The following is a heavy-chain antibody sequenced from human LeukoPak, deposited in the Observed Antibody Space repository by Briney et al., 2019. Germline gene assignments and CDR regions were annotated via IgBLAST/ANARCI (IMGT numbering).Heavy chain of an antibody. CDR3: ARAYYYDSSGYNLGYYYYYMDV. Sequence: GESLKISCKGSGYSFTSYWIGWVRQMPGKGLEWMGIIYPGDSDTRYSPSFQGQVTISADKSISTAYLQWSSLKASDTAMYYCARAYYYDSSGYNLGYYYYYMDVWGKGTTVTVSS. D-gene: IGHD3-22*01. J-gene: IGHJ6*03. CDR1: GYSFTSYW. CDR2: IYPGDSDT. V-gene: IGHV5-51*01.